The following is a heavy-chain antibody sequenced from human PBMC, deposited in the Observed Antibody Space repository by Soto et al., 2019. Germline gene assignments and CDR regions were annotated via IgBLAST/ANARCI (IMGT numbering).Heavy chain of an antibody. J-gene: IGHJ5*02. CDR2: MNPGSGKT. V-gene: IGHV1-8*02. D-gene: IGHD6-13*01. Sequence: QVQLVQSGAEVKEPGASVRVSCKASGYTFINFDITWVRQATGQGLDWMGWMNPGSGKTGYANKFQGRVTMTRDASTGTAHLELSSLTSEDTAVYYCARMASAGTLNWFDPWGQGTLVTVSS. CDR3: ARMASAGTLNWFDP. CDR1: GYTFINFD.